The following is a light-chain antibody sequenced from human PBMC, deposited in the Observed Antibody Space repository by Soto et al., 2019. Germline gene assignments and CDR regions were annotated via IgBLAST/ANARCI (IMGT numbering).Light chain of an antibody. Sequence: QSVLTQPPSASGTPGQRITISCSGSNSNMGRNYVYWYQQVPGTAPKLLMYRNDVRPSGVPDRFTGSKSGTSASLAISGPRSEDEADYYCSVWDNSLNGVAFGGGTKLTVL. J-gene: IGLJ2*01. CDR3: SVWDNSLNGVA. CDR1: NSNMGRNY. V-gene: IGLV1-47*01. CDR2: RND.